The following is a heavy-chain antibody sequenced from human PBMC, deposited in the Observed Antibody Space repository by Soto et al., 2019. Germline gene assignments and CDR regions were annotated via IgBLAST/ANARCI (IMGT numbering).Heavy chain of an antibody. CDR1: GFTFDDYA. CDR2: ISWNSGSI. Sequence: GGSLRLSCAASGFTFDDYAMHWVRQAPGKGLEWVSGISWNSGSIGYADSVKGRFTISRDNAKNSLYLQMNSLRAEDTALYYCAKSSGYCISTSCFPQYGMDVWGQGTTVTVSS. D-gene: IGHD2-2*01. CDR3: AKSSGYCISTSCFPQYGMDV. V-gene: IGHV3-9*01. J-gene: IGHJ6*02.